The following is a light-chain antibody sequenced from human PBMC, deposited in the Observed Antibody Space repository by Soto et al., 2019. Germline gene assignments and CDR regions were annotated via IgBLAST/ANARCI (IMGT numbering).Light chain of an antibody. V-gene: IGKV3-20*01. CDR3: QQYGSSPRT. CDR1: QNIGNNY. CDR2: GAS. Sequence: EIVLTQSPGTLSLSPGERATLSCRASQNIGNNYLAWYQQKPGQAPRLLIFGASSRATGTPDRFSGSGSGTDFNLTISRLEAEDFAVYYCQQYGSSPRTFGQGTKVEIK. J-gene: IGKJ1*01.